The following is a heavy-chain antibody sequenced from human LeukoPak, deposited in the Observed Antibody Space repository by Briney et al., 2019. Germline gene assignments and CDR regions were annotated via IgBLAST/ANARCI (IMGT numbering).Heavy chain of an antibody. Sequence: XVRQAPGKGXEXXSVIYSGGSTYYADSVKGRFTISRDNSKNTLYLQMNSLRAEDTAVYYCARDAYYYDSSGPVDWGQGTLVTVSS. J-gene: IGHJ4*02. V-gene: IGHV3-53*01. CDR3: ARDAYYYDSSGPVD. D-gene: IGHD3-22*01. CDR2: IYSGGST.